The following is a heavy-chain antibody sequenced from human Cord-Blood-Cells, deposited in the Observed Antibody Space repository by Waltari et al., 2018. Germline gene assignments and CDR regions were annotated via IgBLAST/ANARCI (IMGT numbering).Heavy chain of an antibody. CDR1: GGSISSSSYY. D-gene: IGHD3-22*01. CDR3: ARHSTGWLLYYFDY. V-gene: IGHV4-39*01. J-gene: IGHJ4*02. CDR2: IYYSGGT. Sequence: QLQLQESGPGLVKPSETLSLTCTVSGGSISSSSYYWGWIRQPPGKGLEWIGSIYYSGGTYYTPSLKSRVTISVDTSKNQFSLKLSSVTAADTAVYYCARHSTGWLLYYFDYWGQGTLVTVSS.